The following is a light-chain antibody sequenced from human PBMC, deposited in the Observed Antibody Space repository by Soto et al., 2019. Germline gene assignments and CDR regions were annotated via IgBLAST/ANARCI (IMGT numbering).Light chain of an antibody. Sequence: QLVLTQSPSASASLGASVKLTCALSSGNSSYAIAWHQQQPEKGPRALMKLNSDGSHTRGDGIPDRFSGSSSGAERYLTISSLQSEDEADYYCQTWGTGILVFGGGTKVTVL. J-gene: IGLJ3*02. V-gene: IGLV4-69*01. CDR2: LNSDGSH. CDR3: QTWGTGILV. CDR1: SGNSSYA.